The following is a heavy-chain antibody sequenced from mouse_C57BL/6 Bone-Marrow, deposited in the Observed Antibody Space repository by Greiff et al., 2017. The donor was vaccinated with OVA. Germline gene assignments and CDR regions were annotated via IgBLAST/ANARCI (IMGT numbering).Heavy chain of an antibody. CDR1: GYTFTSYW. V-gene: IGHV1-69*01. J-gene: IGHJ2*01. CDR3: ARSKTTVLVSYYFDY. Sequence: QVQLQQPGAELVMPGASVKLSCKASGYTFTSYWMHWVKQRPGQGLEWIGEIDPSDSYTNYNQKFKGQSTLTVDKSSSTAYMQLSSLTSEVSAVYYCARSKTTVLVSYYFDYWGQGTTLTVSS. D-gene: IGHD1-1*01. CDR2: IDPSDSYT.